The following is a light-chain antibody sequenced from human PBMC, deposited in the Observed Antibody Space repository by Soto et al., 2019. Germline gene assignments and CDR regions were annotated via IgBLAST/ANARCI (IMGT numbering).Light chain of an antibody. CDR1: QSVTSN. Sequence: EIVMTQSPATLSVSPGERATLSSRASQSVTSNLAWYQQKPGQAPRLLMYGVSTRATGIPARFGGSGSATEFTQTISSLQSEDCGVYYCHQYSQWPHTFGGGTKGDIK. CDR3: HQYSQWPHT. J-gene: IGKJ4*01. V-gene: IGKV3-15*01. CDR2: GVS.